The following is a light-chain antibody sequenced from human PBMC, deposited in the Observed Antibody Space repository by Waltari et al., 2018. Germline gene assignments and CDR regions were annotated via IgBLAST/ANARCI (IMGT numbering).Light chain of an antibody. Sequence: DILLTPSPSTLSLSPAERSTLACRASQSVRGSLAWYQQKAGQAPRLLIYVASSMATGIPDRFSGSGSGTDFSLTISRLEPEDFAVYYCQHYVRLPATFGQGTKVEI. V-gene: IGKV3-20*01. J-gene: IGKJ1*01. CDR1: QSVRGS. CDR2: VAS. CDR3: QHYVRLPAT.